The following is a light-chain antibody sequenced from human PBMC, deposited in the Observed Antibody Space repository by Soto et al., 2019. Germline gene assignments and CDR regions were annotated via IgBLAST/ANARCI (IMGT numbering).Light chain of an antibody. CDR2: GVS. CDR3: HQYGFSPAT. Sequence: EIVLTQSPGTLSLSPGERASLSCRASQSVNSGYIAWYRQKPGQAPNLLIFGVSTRATGIPDRFRGSGSGTDFTLTISRLEPADFAVYFCHQYGFSPATFGQGTKVEVK. J-gene: IGKJ1*01. CDR1: QSVNSGY. V-gene: IGKV3-20*01.